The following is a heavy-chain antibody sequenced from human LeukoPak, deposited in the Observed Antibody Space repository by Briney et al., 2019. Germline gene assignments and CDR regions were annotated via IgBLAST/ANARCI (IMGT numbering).Heavy chain of an antibody. CDR2: INWNGGST. D-gene: IGHD3-10*01. CDR1: GFTFSSYW. V-gene: IGHV3-20*04. J-gene: IGHJ4*02. CDR3: ARYGSGSYDFDY. Sequence: GGSLRLSCAASGFTFSSYWMHWVRQAPGEGLEWVSGINWNGGSTGYADPVKGRFTISRDNAKNSLYLQMHSLRAEDTALYYCARYGSGSYDFDYWGQGTLVTVSS.